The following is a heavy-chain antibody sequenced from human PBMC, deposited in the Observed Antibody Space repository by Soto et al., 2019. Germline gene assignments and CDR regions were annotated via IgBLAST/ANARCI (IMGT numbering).Heavy chain of an antibody. CDR1: GYSITHLA. V-gene: IGHV1-3*01. J-gene: IGHJ6*02. Sequence: GSYEAFGYSITHLAKNLVGPAPQQTVQWMGWINAGNGNTKYSQKLQGRVTITRDTSASTAYLELSSLRSEDTAVYYCARDREIAAAGTVYYYGMDVWGQGTTVTVSS. CDR3: ARDREIAAAGTVYYYGMDV. D-gene: IGHD6-13*01. CDR2: INAGNGNT.